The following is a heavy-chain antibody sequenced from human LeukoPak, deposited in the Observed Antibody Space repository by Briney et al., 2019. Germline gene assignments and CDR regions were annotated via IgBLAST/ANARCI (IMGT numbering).Heavy chain of an antibody. V-gene: IGHV3-23*01. CDR2: ISGSGGST. CDR3: ARAGYSSPHLDY. CDR1: GFTFSSYA. J-gene: IGHJ4*02. Sequence: TGGSLRLSCAASGFTFSSYAMSWVRQAPGKGLEWVSAISGSGGSTYYADSVKGRFTISRDNAKNSLYLQMNSLRAEDTAVYYCARAGYSSPHLDYWGQGTLVTVSS. D-gene: IGHD6-13*01.